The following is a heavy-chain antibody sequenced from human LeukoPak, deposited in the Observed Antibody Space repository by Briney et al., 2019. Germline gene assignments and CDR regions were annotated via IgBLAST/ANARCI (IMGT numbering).Heavy chain of an antibody. D-gene: IGHD3-10*01. Sequence: GASVKVSCTASGYTFTTYGISWVRQAPGQGLEWMGWISGSNGNTKYAQKVQGRFTMTTDTSTTTAYMEVRSLRSDDTAVYYCARDRDGMVQGVTALFDYWGESTLVSVSS. CDR3: ARDRDGMVQGVTALFDY. CDR2: ISGSNGNT. V-gene: IGHV1-18*01. CDR1: GYTFTTYG. J-gene: IGHJ4*02.